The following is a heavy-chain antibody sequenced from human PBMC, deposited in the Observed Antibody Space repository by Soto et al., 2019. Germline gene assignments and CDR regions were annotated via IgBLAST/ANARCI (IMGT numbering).Heavy chain of an antibody. D-gene: IGHD6-6*01. V-gene: IGHV1-2*02. CDR2: INPNSGGT. J-gene: IGHJ6*02. CDR3: ARVAALTTYYYGMDV. Sequence: QVQLVQSGAEVKKPGASVKVSCKASGYTFTGYYMHWVRQAPGQGLEWMGWINPNSGGTNYAQKFKGRVTMTSDTYISAAYMELSRLRSDDTSVYYCARVAALTTYYYGMDVWGQGTTVTVSS. CDR1: GYTFTGYY.